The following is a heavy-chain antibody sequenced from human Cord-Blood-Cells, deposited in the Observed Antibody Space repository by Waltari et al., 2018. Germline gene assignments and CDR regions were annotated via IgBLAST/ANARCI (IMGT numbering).Heavy chain of an antibody. CDR2: IKSKTDGGTT. J-gene: IGHJ3*02. CDR1: GGSISSSSYY. V-gene: IGHV3-15*01. D-gene: IGHD6-13*01. CDR3: TTWGFAAAGIGGAFDI. Sequence: LQLQESGPGLVKPSETLSLTCTVSGGSISSSSYYWGMIRQPPGTGLEWVGGIKSKTDGGTTDNAAPVKGRFTISRDDSKNTLYLQMNSLKTEDTAVYYCTTWGFAAAGIGGAFDIWGQGTMVTVSS.